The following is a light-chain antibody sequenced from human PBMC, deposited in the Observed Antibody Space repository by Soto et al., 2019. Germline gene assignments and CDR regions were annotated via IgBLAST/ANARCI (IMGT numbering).Light chain of an antibody. CDR2: DAS. CDR3: QQYDNLLL. Sequence: DIQMTQSPSSLSASVGDRVTITCQASQDISNYLNWYQQKPGKAPKLLIYDASNLEKGVPSRFSGIGSGTDFTLTISSLQPEDIETYYCQQYDNLLLFGGGTRVEIK. CDR1: QDISNY. V-gene: IGKV1-33*01. J-gene: IGKJ4*01.